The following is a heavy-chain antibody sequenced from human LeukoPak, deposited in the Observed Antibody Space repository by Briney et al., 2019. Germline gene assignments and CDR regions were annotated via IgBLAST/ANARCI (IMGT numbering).Heavy chain of an antibody. CDR3: AKGDARWKLGYIDY. J-gene: IGHJ4*02. D-gene: IGHD1-26*01. Sequence: TGGSLRLSCAASGFTFSSYGMHWVRQAPGKGLEWVAVIWYDGSNKYYADSVKGRFTISRDNSKNTLYLQMNSLRAEDTAVYYCAKGDARWKLGYIDYWGQGTLVTVSS. V-gene: IGHV3-33*06. CDR1: GFTFSSYG. CDR2: IWYDGSNK.